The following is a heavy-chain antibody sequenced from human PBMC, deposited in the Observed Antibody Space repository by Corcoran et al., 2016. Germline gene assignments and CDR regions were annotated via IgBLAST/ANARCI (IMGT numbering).Heavy chain of an antibody. CDR3: ARRRGGYWSGGSCYRTAEYVQH. CDR2: IYPGDSDN. D-gene: IGHD2-15*01. V-gene: IGHV5-51*01. CDR1: GYSFTSYW. Sequence: EVQLVQSGAQVKKPGESLRISCKGSGYSFTSYWICWVRQMPGKGLEWRGIIYPGDSDNRYSPSFHGQVTISADKSIGTAYLQWSSLKASDTAMDYWARRRGGYWSGGSCYRTAEYVQHWGQGTLVTVSS. J-gene: IGHJ1*01.